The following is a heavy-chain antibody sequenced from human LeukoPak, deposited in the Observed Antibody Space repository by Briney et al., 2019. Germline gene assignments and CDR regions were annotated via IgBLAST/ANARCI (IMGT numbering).Heavy chain of an antibody. CDR3: ARRPGYSSGWYEFDY. Sequence: GRSLRLSCAASGFTFSSYAMHWVRQAPGKGLEWVSAISGSGGSTYYADSVKGRFTISRDNSKNTLYLQMNSLRAEDTAVYYCARRPGYSSGWYEFDYWGQGTLVTVSS. CDR1: GFTFSSYA. V-gene: IGHV3-23*01. CDR2: ISGSGGST. J-gene: IGHJ4*02. D-gene: IGHD6-19*01.